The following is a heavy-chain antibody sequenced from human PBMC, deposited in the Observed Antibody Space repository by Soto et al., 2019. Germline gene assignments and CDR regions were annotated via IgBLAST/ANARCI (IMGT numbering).Heavy chain of an antibody. CDR1: GFTFSNAW. V-gene: IGHV3-15*07. D-gene: IGHD6-19*01. CDR3: TTDLVAGFDY. CDR2: IKSKTDGGTT. Sequence: EVRLVESGGGLVKPGGSLRLSCAASGFTFSNAWMNWVRQAPGKGLEWVGRIKSKTDGGTTDYAAHEKGRFTISRDDSKNALYLQMNSRKTEVTAVYYCTTDLVAGFDYWGQGTLVTVSS. J-gene: IGHJ4*02.